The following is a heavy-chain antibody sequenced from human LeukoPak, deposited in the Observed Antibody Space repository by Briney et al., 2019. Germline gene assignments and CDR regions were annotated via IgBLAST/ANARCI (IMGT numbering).Heavy chain of an antibody. J-gene: IGHJ5*02. CDR2: ISSSGITI. V-gene: IGHV3-48*03. CDR3: ARGAYYYGSGLPFDP. CDR1: GFLFSSFE. Sequence: PGGSLRLSCAASGFLFSSFEVNWVRQAPGKGLEWVSYISSSGITIYYADSVKGRFTISRDNAKNSLYLQMNSLRAEDTAVYYCARGAYYYGSGLPFDPWGQGTLVTVSS. D-gene: IGHD3-10*01.